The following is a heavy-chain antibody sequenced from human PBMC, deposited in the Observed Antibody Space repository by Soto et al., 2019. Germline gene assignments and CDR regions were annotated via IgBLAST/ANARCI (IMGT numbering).Heavy chain of an antibody. CDR3: AHLGITGTTSWFDP. J-gene: IGHJ5*02. Sequence: KESGPTLVKPTQTLTLTCTFSGFSLRTRGVGVGWIRQPPGKALEWLALVNWNDDVLYSPSLKSRVTITKDICKNEVVLTITNMEPVDTASYYCAHLGITGTTSWFDPWCQGTRVTVST. CDR1: GFSLRTRGVG. CDR2: VNWNDDV. V-gene: IGHV2-5*01. D-gene: IGHD1-20*01.